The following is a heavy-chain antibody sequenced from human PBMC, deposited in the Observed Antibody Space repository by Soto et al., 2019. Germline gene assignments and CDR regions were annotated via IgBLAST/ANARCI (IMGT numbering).Heavy chain of an antibody. Sequence: GASVKVSCKASGYSFTDYHIHWVRQAPGQGLEWLGRINPKSGGTSTAQKFQGWVTMTTDTSISTASMELTRLTSDDTAIYYCARLPAEGVIAGGAMDVWGQGTTVTVSS. J-gene: IGHJ6*02. CDR2: INPKSGGT. V-gene: IGHV1-2*04. CDR3: ARLPAEGVIAGGAMDV. D-gene: IGHD2-8*01. CDR1: GYSFTDYH.